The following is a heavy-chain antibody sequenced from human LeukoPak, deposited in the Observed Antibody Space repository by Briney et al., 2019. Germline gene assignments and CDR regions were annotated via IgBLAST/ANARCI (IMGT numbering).Heavy chain of an antibody. D-gene: IGHD3-22*01. J-gene: IGHJ6*02. CDR2: ISSSSSTI. CDR3: ARVAIVVVTPYGMVV. V-gene: IGHV3-48*02. Sequence: GGSLRLSCAASGFTFSSYSMNWVRQAPGKGLERVSYISSSSSTIYYADSVKGRFTIYRDNAKNSLYLQMNSLRDEDTAVYYCARVAIVVVTPYGMVVWGQGTTVTVSS. CDR1: GFTFSSYS.